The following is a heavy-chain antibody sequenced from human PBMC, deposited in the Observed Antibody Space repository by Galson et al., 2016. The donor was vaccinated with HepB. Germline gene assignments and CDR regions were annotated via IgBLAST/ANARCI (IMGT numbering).Heavy chain of an antibody. CDR1: GFTFNSHD. D-gene: IGHD1-7*01. J-gene: IGHJ4*02. CDR2: IGPAGDP. CDR3: ARGRHSTTWIYHCDS. V-gene: IGHV3-13*05. Sequence: SLRLSCAASGFTFNSHDMHWVRQATGEGLEWVSGIGPAGDPNYPDSLKGRVTISRENAKNSLYLQMNNLRPEDSGVYYCARGRHSTTWIYHCDSGGQGILVTVSS.